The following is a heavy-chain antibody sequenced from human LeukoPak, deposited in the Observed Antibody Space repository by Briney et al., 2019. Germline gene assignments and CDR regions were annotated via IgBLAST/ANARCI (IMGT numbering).Heavy chain of an antibody. J-gene: IGHJ4*02. CDR1: GFTFSSYS. V-gene: IGHV3-21*01. CDR2: ISSTSSHI. D-gene: IGHD2-8*02. CDR3: ARVVPGTGFFY. Sequence: GGSLRLSCAASGFTFSSYSMNWVRQAPGKGLEWVSSISSTSSHIYYADSVKGRFTISRDNAKNSLYLQMNSLGAEDTAVYYCARVVPGTGFFYWGQGTLVTVSS.